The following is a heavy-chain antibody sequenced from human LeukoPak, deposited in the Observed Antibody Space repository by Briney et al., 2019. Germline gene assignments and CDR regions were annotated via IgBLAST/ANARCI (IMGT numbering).Heavy chain of an antibody. J-gene: IGHJ4*02. CDR2: IIPIFGTA. CDR1: GGSFSSEA. D-gene: IGHD2-15*01. Sequence: SVKVSCKAFGGSFSSEAISWVRQAPGQGLEWIGGIIPIFGTANYAQKFQGRVTITTDESTSTAYMEVSSLRSEDTAVYCCGRKAGDCGGGSCYSIDYWGQGTLVTVSS. V-gene: IGHV1-69*05. CDR3: GRKAGDCGGGSCYSIDY.